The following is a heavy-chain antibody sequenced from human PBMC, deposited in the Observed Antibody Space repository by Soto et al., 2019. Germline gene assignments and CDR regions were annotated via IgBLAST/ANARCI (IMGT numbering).Heavy chain of an antibody. V-gene: IGHV1-46*01. CDR2: INPSGGST. CDR3: AFIAVAGAYYYYSMDV. J-gene: IGHJ6*02. Sequence: ASVKGSCKASGYTFTSYYMHWVRQAPGQGLEWMGIINPSGGSTSYAQKFQGRVTMTRDTSTSTVYMELSSLRSEDTAVYYCAFIAVAGAYYYYSMDVWGQGTTVTVSS. D-gene: IGHD6-19*01. CDR1: GYTFTSYY.